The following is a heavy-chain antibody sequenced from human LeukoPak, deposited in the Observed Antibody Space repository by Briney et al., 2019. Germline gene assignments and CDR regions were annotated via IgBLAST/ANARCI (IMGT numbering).Heavy chain of an antibody. D-gene: IGHD7-27*01. J-gene: IGHJ4*02. CDR1: GFTFSSYA. CDR2: ISGSGDNT. V-gene: IGHV3-23*01. CDR3: AKDGGLWVSAHWGDS. Sequence: GGSLRLSCAASGFTFSSYAMSWVRQAPGKGLEWVSGISGSGDNTYYADSVKGRFTISRDNSKNTLFLQMNSLRAEDTAVYYCAKDGGLWVSAHWGDSWGRGTLVTVSS.